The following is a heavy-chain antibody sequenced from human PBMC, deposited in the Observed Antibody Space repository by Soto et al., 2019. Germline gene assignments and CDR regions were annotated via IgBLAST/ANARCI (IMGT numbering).Heavy chain of an antibody. J-gene: IGHJ2*01. CDR2: IVGSGGRT. Sequence: EVQLLESGGGLVQPGGSLRLSCAASGFTFSTYAMSWVRQAPGKGLEWVSGIVGSGGRTYYADSVKGRFTISRDNPKNALHRQMNDLRVEDAALYYCAKGAHFYVSGGFSLGYWYFDLWGRGTPVTVSS. CDR1: GFTFSTYA. V-gene: IGHV3-23*01. D-gene: IGHD2-15*01. CDR3: AKGAHFYVSGGFSLGYWYFDL.